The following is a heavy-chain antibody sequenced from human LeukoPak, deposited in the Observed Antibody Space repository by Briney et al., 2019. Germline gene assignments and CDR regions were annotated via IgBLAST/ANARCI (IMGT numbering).Heavy chain of an antibody. Sequence: GGSLRLSCAASGFTFSSYWVSWVRQAPGKGLEWVANIKQDGNEKYYVDSVKGRFTISRDNAKNSLYLQMNSLRAEDTALYYCATYYYGSENYYKRFDYWGQGTLVTVSS. CDR1: GFTFSSYW. CDR3: ATYYYGSENYYKRFDY. CDR2: IKQDGNEK. J-gene: IGHJ4*02. D-gene: IGHD3-10*01. V-gene: IGHV3-7*01.